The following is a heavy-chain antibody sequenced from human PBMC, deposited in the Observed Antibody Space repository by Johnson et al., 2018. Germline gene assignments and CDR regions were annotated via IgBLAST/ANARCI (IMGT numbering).Heavy chain of an antibody. CDR2: IYYSGST. D-gene: IGHD1-26*01. CDR3: ARGIVGATYDAFGI. CDR1: GGSISSYY. Sequence: QVQLQESGPGLVKPSETLSLTCTVSGGSISSYYWSWIRQPPGKGLEWIGYIYYSGSTNYNPSLKSRVTISVDRSKNQFSLKLSSVTAADMAVYYCARGIVGATYDAFGIWGQGTMVTVSS. J-gene: IGHJ3*02. V-gene: IGHV4-59*01.